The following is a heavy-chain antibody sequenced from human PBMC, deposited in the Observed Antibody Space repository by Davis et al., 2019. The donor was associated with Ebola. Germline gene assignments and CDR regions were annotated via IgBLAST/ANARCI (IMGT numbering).Heavy chain of an antibody. Sequence: MPSETLSLTCAVYGGSFSGYYWSWIRQPPGKGLEWIGEIIHSGTTNYNPSLKSRVTISVDTSKNQFSLKLSSVTAADTAVYYCARVKQLWYYGMDVWGQGTTVTVSS. V-gene: IGHV4-34*12. CDR2: IIHSGTT. D-gene: IGHD6-13*01. CDR1: GGSFSGYY. CDR3: ARVKQLWYYGMDV. J-gene: IGHJ6*02.